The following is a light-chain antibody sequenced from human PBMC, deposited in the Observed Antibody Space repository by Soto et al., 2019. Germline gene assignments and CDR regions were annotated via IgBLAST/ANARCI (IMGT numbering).Light chain of an antibody. CDR1: SSDVGAYMY. V-gene: IGLV2-14*03. J-gene: IGLJ1*01. CDR2: DVS. Sequence: QSVLTQPASVSGSPGQSITISCTGTSSDVGAYMYVSWYQQHPGKAPKLMIYDVSNRPSGVSNRFSGSKSGNTASLTISGLQAEDEADYYCSSYTYTSTRVFGTGTKLTVL. CDR3: SSYTYTSTRV.